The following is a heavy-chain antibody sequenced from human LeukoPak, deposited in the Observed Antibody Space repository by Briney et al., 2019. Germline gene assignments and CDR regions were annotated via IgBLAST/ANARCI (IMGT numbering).Heavy chain of an antibody. CDR2: IRSTANGYAT. CDR3: TGNYYGSGSYADFDY. CDR1: GFTFSGSA. D-gene: IGHD3-10*01. V-gene: IGHV3-73*01. J-gene: IGHJ4*02. Sequence: GGSLRLSCAASGFTFSGSALHWVRQASGKGLEWVGRIRSTANGYATAYAASVKGRFTISRDGSKNTAYLQMDSLKTEDTAVYYCTGNYYGSGSYADFDYWGQGTLVTVSS.